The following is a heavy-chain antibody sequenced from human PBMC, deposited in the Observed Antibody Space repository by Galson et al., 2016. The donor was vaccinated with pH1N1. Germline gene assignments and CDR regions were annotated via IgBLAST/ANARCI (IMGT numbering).Heavy chain of an antibody. Sequence: SVKVSCKASGYIFTSYYIHWVRQAPGQGLEWLGVIDPRGGTTYAQKFHGRVTMTSDTSTNTVPLELSSLKPDDTAVYFCARDLARQHDSWGQGTLVTVSS. CDR3: ARDLARQHDS. CDR2: IDPRGGT. CDR1: GYIFTSYY. V-gene: IGHV1-46*01. J-gene: IGHJ4*02.